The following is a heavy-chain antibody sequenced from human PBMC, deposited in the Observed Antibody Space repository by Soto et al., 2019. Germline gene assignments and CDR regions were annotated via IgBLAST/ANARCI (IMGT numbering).Heavy chain of an antibody. J-gene: IGHJ4*02. CDR2: INHSGST. D-gene: IGHD3-10*01. V-gene: IGHV4-34*01. CDR1: GGSFSGYY. Sequence: SETLSLTCAVVGGSFSGYYWTWIRQPPGTGLEWIGEINHSGSTNYNPSLKSRVTISVDTSKNQFSLKLTSVTAEDTAVYYCATRPPDETYYGVFDYWGRGALVTVSS. CDR3: ATRPPDETYYGVFDY.